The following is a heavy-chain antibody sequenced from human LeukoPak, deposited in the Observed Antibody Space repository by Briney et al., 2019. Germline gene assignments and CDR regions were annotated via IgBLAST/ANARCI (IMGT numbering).Heavy chain of an antibody. CDR2: IRSDNTV. Sequence: GGSLRLSCAASGFSVGSSEMDWVRQAPGKGLEWVSYIRSDNTVLYADSVKGRFTISSDRATNSLFLQMNSLRAEDTAVYYCAREVVTQAIYSGYDAFEIWGQGTVVTVSS. V-gene: IGHV3-48*03. CDR1: GFSVGSSE. J-gene: IGHJ3*02. CDR3: AREVVTQAIYSGYDAFEI. D-gene: IGHD5-12*01.